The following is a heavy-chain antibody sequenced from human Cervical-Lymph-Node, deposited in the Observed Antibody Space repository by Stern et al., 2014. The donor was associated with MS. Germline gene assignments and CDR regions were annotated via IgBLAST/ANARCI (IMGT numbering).Heavy chain of an antibody. J-gene: IGHJ6*02. Sequence: VQLVESGAEVKKPGASVKVSCQASGYSFTSYLMNCVRQAPGQGLEWMGIINPGVGTTSYAQKFQGRASMTRDTSTSTVYMELSSLRSEDTAVYYCARALAAALYGMDVWGQGTTVTVSS. D-gene: IGHD6-13*01. CDR2: INPGVGTT. CDR1: GYSFTSYL. V-gene: IGHV1-46*01. CDR3: ARALAAALYGMDV.